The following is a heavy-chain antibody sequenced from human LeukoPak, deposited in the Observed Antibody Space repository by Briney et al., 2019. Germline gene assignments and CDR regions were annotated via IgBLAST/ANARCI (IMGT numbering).Heavy chain of an antibody. CDR1: GFTFSSYA. D-gene: IGHD3-3*01. J-gene: IGHJ3*02. V-gene: IGHV3-23*01. CDR2: ISGSGGST. CDR3: AKDVITIFGVVTPHDAFDI. Sequence: GGSLRLSCAASGFTFSSYAMSWVRQAPGKGLEWVSAISGSGGSTYYADSVKGRFTISRDNSKNTLYLQMNSLRAEDTAVYYCAKDVITIFGVVTPHDAFDIWGQGTMVTVSS.